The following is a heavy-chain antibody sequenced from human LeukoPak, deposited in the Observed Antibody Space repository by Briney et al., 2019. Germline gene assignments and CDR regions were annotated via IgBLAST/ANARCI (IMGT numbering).Heavy chain of an antibody. D-gene: IGHD6-13*01. Sequence: SETLSLTCAVSGYSISSGYYWGWIRQPPGKGLEWIGSIYHSGSTYYNPSLKSRVTISVDTSKNQFSLKLSSVTAADTAVYYCARDWFVAAAGHYYYYMDVWGKGTTVTVSS. J-gene: IGHJ6*03. V-gene: IGHV4-38-2*02. CDR3: ARDWFVAAAGHYYYYMDV. CDR2: IYHSGST. CDR1: GYSISSGYY.